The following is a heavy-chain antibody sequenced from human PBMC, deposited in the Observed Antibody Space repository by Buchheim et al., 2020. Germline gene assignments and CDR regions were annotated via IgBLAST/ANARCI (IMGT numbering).Heavy chain of an antibody. CDR3: ARESRCSGGTCYYAFDI. J-gene: IGHJ3*02. V-gene: IGHV4-59*01. D-gene: IGHD2-15*01. CDR1: GGSIRSYH. CDR2: IYDSGGT. Sequence: QVQLQESGPRLVRPSETLSLTCIVSGGSIRSYHWSWIRQPPGKGLEWIGYIYDSGGTNYNPSLKSRVTIPVATSKYQFSLQLSSLTAADTAVYYCARESRCSGGTCYYAFDIWGQGT.